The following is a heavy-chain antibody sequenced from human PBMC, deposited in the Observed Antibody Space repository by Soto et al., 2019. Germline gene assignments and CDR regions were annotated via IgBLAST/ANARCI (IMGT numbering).Heavy chain of an antibody. D-gene: IGHD3-3*01. CDR2: ISAYNGNT. CDR3: ARLPTIFGVVERDSYYYGMDV. V-gene: IGHV1-18*01. CDR1: GYTFASYG. J-gene: IGHJ6*02. Sequence: ASVKVSCKASGYTFASYGISWVRQAPGQGLEWMGWISAYNGNTNYAQKLQGRVTMTTDTSTSTAYMELRSLRSDDTAVYYFARLPTIFGVVERDSYYYGMDVWGQGTTVTVSS.